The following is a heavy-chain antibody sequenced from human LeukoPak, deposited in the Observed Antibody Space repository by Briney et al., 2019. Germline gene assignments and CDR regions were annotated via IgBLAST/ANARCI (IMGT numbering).Heavy chain of an antibody. V-gene: IGHV1-2*02. CDR3: ARVIDNWNHGGAY. CDR2: INPNNGAT. D-gene: IGHD1-1*01. Sequence: GASVKVSCKASGYTFTDYCMHWVRQAPGQGLEWMGWINPNNGATNYAQTFQGRVIMTRDTSIRIAYMELSRLTSDDTAVYYCARVIDNWNHGGAYWGQGTLVTVSS. CDR1: GYTFTDYC. J-gene: IGHJ4*02.